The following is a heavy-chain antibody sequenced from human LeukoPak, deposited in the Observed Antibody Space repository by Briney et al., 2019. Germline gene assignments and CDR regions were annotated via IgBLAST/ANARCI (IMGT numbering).Heavy chain of an antibody. CDR3: TRDSETGDPGYFDY. D-gene: IGHD7-27*01. CDR1: GFTVSSNY. J-gene: IGHJ4*02. V-gene: IGHV3-66*01. Sequence: GGSLRLSCAASGFTVSSNYMSWVRQAPGKGLEWVSVIYSGGSTYYADSVKGRFTISRDNSKNTLYLQMNSLRAEDTAVYYCTRDSETGDPGYFDYWGQGTLVTVSS. CDR2: IYSGGST.